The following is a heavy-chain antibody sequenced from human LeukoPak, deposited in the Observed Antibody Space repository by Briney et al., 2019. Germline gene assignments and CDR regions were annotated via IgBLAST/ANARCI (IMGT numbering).Heavy chain of an antibody. CDR3: ARDRIMIGGYYFDY. CDR2: TSYDGSNK. Sequence: PGGSLRLSCAASGFTFSSYTVHWVRQAPGKGLEWVAVTSYDGSNKYYADSVKGRFTISRDNSKNTLYLQMNSLRAEDTAVYYCARDRIMIGGYYFDYWGQGALVTVSS. V-gene: IGHV3-30*01. J-gene: IGHJ4*02. CDR1: GFTFSSYT. D-gene: IGHD3-16*01.